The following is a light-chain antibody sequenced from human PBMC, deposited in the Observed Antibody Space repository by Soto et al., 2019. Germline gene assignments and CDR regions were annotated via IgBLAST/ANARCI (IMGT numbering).Light chain of an antibody. CDR2: ATS. J-gene: IGKJ1*01. Sequence: EIVLTQSPDTLSLSPGERATLSCRASQSVSSGYLAWYQQKPGQAPRLLIYATSSRATGIPDRFSGSGSGTDFTLTISRLEPEDFAVYYCQQYGSSPRTFGQGTKVDIK. CDR3: QQYGSSPRT. V-gene: IGKV3-20*01. CDR1: QSVSSGY.